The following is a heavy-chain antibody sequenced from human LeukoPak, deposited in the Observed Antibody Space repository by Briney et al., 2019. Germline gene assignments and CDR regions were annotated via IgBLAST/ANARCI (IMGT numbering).Heavy chain of an antibody. CDR3: ARGPAGYCSGGSCYGFDY. CDR1: GGSFSGYY. J-gene: IGHJ4*02. V-gene: IGHV4-34*01. CDR2: INHSGST. Sequence: SETLSLTCAVYGGSFSGYYWSWIRQPPGKGLEWIGEINHSGSTNYNPSLESRVSISVDTSKNQFSLKLSSVTAADTAVYYCARGPAGYCSGGSCYGFDYWGQGTLVTVSS. D-gene: IGHD2-15*01.